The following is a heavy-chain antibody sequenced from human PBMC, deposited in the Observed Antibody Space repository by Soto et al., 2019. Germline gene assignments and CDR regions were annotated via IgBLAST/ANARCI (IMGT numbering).Heavy chain of an antibody. V-gene: IGHV1-3*01. D-gene: IGHD1-1*01. CDR2: INAGYGNT. CDR3: ARDTGAGTINR. Sequence: ASVKGSCKASGYTFSSYAMHWVRQAPGQRLEWMGWINAGYGNTKSSQKFQDRVTISRDTSARTAYMELTSLRSEDTAAYYCARDTGAGTINRRGQRTLVTVSS. J-gene: IGHJ4*02. CDR1: GYTFSSYA.